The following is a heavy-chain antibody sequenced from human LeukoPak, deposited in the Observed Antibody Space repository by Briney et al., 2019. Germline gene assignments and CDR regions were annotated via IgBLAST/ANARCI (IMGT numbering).Heavy chain of an antibody. CDR1: GFTFSSYS. V-gene: IGHV3-21*01. Sequence: SGGSLRLSCAASGFTFSSYSMNWVRQAPGKGLEWVSSTSSSSSYIYYADSVKGRFTISRDNAKNSLYLQMNSLRAEDTAVYYCARLPFGVTEAYWGQGTLVTVSS. D-gene: IGHD3-10*01. CDR2: TSSSSSYI. J-gene: IGHJ4*02. CDR3: ARLPFGVTEAY.